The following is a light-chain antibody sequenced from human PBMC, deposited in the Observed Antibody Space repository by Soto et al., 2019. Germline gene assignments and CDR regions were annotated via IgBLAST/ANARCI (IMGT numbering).Light chain of an antibody. Sequence: EIGLTQSPGTLSLSPGERATLSCRASQSVSSSYLAWYQQKPGQAPRLLIYDASSRATGIPDRFSGFGSGTDFTLTISRLEPEDFAVYFCQQYGSSPITFGQGTRLEIK. CDR1: QSVSSSY. J-gene: IGKJ5*01. V-gene: IGKV3-20*01. CDR3: QQYGSSPIT. CDR2: DAS.